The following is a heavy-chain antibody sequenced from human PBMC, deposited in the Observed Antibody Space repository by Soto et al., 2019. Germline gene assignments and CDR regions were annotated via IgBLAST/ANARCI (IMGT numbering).Heavy chain of an antibody. D-gene: IGHD2-15*01. J-gene: IGHJ6*02. CDR2: IYYSGST. V-gene: IGHV4-39*01. CDR3: ARAPRYCSGGSCYRNGMDV. Sequence: QLQLQESGPGLVKPSETLSLTCTVSGGSISSSSYYWGWIRQPPGKGLEWIGNIYYSGSTYYNPSLKRRVTISVDTSKNQFSLKLSSVTAADTAVYYCARAPRYCSGGSCYRNGMDVWGQGTTVTVSS. CDR1: GGSISSSSYY.